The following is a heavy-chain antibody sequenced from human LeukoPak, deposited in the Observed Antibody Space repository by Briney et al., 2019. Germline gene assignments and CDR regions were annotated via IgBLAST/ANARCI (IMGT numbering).Heavy chain of an antibody. J-gene: IGHJ4*02. V-gene: IGHV1-46*01. CDR2: ISPSDGTT. CDR1: GYTFITYY. Sequence: ASVKVSCKVSGYTFITYYMHWVRQAPGQGLEWVGIISPSDGTTTYAQDFQGRVTMTRDTSTSTAYMELSSLTSEDTAVYYCARGSCSSTSCYGGVDYWGQGTLVTVSS. D-gene: IGHD2-2*01. CDR3: ARGSCSSTSCYGGVDY.